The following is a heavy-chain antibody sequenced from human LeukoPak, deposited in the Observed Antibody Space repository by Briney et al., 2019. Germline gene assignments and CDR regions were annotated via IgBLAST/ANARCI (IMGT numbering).Heavy chain of an antibody. CDR1: GGSISSSSYY. J-gene: IGHJ4*02. CDR3: ARVGYYDILTGYYRSDYFDY. V-gene: IGHV4-39*07. Sequence: SETLSLTCTVSGGSISSSSYYWGWIRQPPGKGLEWIGSIYYSGSTYYNPSLKSRVTISVDTSKNQFSLKLSSVTAADTAVYYCARVGYYDILTGYYRSDYFDYWGQGTLVTVSS. CDR2: IYYSGST. D-gene: IGHD3-9*01.